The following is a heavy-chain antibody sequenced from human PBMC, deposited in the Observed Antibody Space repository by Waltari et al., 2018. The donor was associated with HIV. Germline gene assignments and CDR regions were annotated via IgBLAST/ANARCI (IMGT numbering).Heavy chain of an antibody. J-gene: IGHJ6*02. D-gene: IGHD1-7*01. V-gene: IGHV3-11*04. CDR3: ARDRCGTPSCPYYYGSDV. Sequence: QVQLVESGGGVVKPGGSVRLSCEASGFSFSDYFMSWFRQNPGESPELLAYVCSTGTNTHYADSVKGRFTISRDNAKNSLYLQMNSLRTDDAGVYYCARDRCGTPSCPYYYGSDVWGPGTAVTVSS. CDR2: VCSTGTNT. CDR1: GFSFSDYF.